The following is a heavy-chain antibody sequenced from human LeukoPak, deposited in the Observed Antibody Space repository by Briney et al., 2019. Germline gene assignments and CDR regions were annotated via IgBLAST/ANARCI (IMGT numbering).Heavy chain of an antibody. CDR3: AKTIVIPIALGVFDY. Sequence: GGSLRLSCAASGXXFSSSAMSWVRQAPGKGLEWVSTISDNGGSTYYADSVKGRFTISRDNSKNTLYLQMNSLRAEDTAIYYCAKTIVIPIALGVFDYWGQGTLVTVSS. V-gene: IGHV3-23*01. J-gene: IGHJ4*02. CDR2: ISDNGGST. D-gene: IGHD3-16*02. CDR1: GXXFSSSA.